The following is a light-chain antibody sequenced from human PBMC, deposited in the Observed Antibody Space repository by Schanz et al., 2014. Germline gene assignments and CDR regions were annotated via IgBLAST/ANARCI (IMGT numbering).Light chain of an antibody. CDR2: GAS. Sequence: EIVMTQSPATLSVSPGERATLSCRASQSVSSDLAWYQQKPGQAPRVLIYGASTRATGIPARFSGSGSGTEFTLTISSLQSEDLAVYYCQHYNGWPRTFGQGTKLEIK. J-gene: IGKJ2*01. CDR3: QHYNGWPRT. V-gene: IGKV3-15*01. CDR1: QSVSSD.